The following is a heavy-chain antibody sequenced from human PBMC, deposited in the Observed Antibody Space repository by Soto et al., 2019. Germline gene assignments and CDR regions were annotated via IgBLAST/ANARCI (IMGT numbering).Heavy chain of an antibody. CDR1: GGSISSYY. J-gene: IGHJ4*02. Sequence: PSETPSLTCTVSGGSISSYYWSWIRQPPGKGLEWIGYIYYSGSTNYNPSLKSRVTISVDTSKNQFSLKLSSVTAADTAVYYCASTAHSSGWYSGGFDYWGQGTLVTVSS. CDR3: ASTAHSSGWYSGGFDY. D-gene: IGHD6-19*01. V-gene: IGHV4-59*01. CDR2: IYYSGST.